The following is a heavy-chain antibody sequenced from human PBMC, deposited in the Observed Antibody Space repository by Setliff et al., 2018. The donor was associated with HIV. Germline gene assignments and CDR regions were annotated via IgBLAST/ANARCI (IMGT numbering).Heavy chain of an antibody. CDR3: ASIDCGGDCYSYIYYAMDV. CDR2: INVGNGNT. V-gene: IGHV1-3*01. Sequence: GASVKVSCKASGYTFSYAMHWVRQAPGQRLEWMGWINVGNGNTKYSQKVQGRVTITKDTSASKAYMELSSLRSEDTVVYYCASIDCGGDCYSYIYYAMDVWGQGTTVTVSS. CDR1: GYTFSYA. J-gene: IGHJ6*02. D-gene: IGHD2-21*02.